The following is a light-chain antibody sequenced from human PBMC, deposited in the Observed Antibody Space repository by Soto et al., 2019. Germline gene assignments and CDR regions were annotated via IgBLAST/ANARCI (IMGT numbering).Light chain of an antibody. V-gene: IGLV1-47*02. CDR3: AAWDDSLSGYV. CDR2: SNN. J-gene: IGLJ1*01. Sequence: QSVLTKPTASCGTPGERATITWSVSRSNNGSKEVYCNHRLPVTAPKLLSYSNNQRPSGVPDRFSGSKSGTSASLAISGLRSEDEADYYCAAWDDSLSGYVFGTGTKVTVL. CDR1: RSNNGSKE.